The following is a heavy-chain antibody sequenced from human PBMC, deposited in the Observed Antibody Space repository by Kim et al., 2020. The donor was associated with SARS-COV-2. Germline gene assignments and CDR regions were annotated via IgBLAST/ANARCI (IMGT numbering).Heavy chain of an antibody. V-gene: IGHV3-23*01. Sequence: GGSLRLSCAASGFTFSSYAMSWVRQAPGKGLEWVSAISGSGGSTYYADSVKGRFTISRDNSKNTLYLQMNSLRAEDTAVYYCAKDRGYCSGGSCYPDYYYYGMDVWGQGTTVTVSS. D-gene: IGHD2-15*01. CDR2: ISGSGGST. CDR1: GFTFSSYA. J-gene: IGHJ6*02. CDR3: AKDRGYCSGGSCYPDYYYYGMDV.